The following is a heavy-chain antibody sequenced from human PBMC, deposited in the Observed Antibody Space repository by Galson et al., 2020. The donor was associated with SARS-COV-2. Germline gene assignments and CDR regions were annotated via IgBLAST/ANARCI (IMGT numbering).Heavy chain of an antibody. Sequence: SETLSLTCAVYGGSFSGYYWSWIRQPPGKGLEWIGEINHSGSTNYNPSLKSRVTISVDTSKNQFSLKLSSVTAADTAVYYCARGRFQNPRGYSYGSRGQTTYMDVWGKGTTVTISS. CDR3: ARGRFQNPRGYSYGSRGQTTYMDV. D-gene: IGHD5-18*01. V-gene: IGHV4-34*01. J-gene: IGHJ6*03. CDR1: GGSFSGYY. CDR2: INHSGST.